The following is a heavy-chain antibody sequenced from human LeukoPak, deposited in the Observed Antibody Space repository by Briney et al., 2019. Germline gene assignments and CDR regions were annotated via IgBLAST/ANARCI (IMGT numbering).Heavy chain of an antibody. V-gene: IGHV1-69*13. CDR1: GYTFTGYY. D-gene: IGHD4-23*01. Sequence: SVKVSCKASGYTFTGYYMHWVRQAPGQGLEWMGGIIPIFGTANYAQKFQGRVTITADESTSTAYMELSSLRSEDTAVYYCALKGDYGGFDYWGQGTLVTVSS. CDR3: ALKGDYGGFDY. J-gene: IGHJ4*02. CDR2: IIPIFGTA.